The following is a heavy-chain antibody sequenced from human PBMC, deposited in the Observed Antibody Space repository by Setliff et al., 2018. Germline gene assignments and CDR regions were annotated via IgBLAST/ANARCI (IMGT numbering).Heavy chain of an antibody. D-gene: IGHD1-20*01. Sequence: ASVKVSCKASGGTFSSYAISWVRQAPGQGLEWMGGIIPIFGTANYAQKFQGRVTITTDESTSTAYMELNSLRVEDTALYYCARDGNNWNDLDYWGHGTLVTVSS. CDR1: GGTFSSYA. CDR2: IIPIFGTA. CDR3: ARDGNNWNDLDY. J-gene: IGHJ4*01. V-gene: IGHV1-69*05.